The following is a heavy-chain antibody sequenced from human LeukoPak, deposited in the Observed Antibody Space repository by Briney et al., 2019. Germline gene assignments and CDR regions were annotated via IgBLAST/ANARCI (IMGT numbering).Heavy chain of an antibody. D-gene: IGHD3-10*01. CDR3: ARLYGSGSSGYYYYYMDV. CDR2: IYHSGST. CDR1: SFSINRGFF. J-gene: IGHJ6*03. Sequence: PSETLSLTCVVSSFSINRGFFWGWIRQPPGKGLEWIGSIYHSGSTSYNPSLKGRSIISVDTPKNQFSLKLSSVTAADTAVYYCARLYGSGSSGYYYYYMDVWGKGTTVTVSS. V-gene: IGHV4-38-2*01.